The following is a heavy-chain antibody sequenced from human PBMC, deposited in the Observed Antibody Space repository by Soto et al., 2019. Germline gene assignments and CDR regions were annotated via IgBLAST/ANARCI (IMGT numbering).Heavy chain of an antibody. Sequence: GGSLRLSCAASGFTFSSYGMHWVRQAPGKGLEWVAVISYDGSNKYYADSVKGRFTISRDNYKNTLYLQMNSLRAEDAAVYYFACSGWYVACVTTWGQGTLVTVSS. V-gene: IGHV3-30*03. CDR3: ACSGWYVACVTT. CDR2: ISYDGSNK. J-gene: IGHJ5*02. D-gene: IGHD6-19*01. CDR1: GFTFSSYG.